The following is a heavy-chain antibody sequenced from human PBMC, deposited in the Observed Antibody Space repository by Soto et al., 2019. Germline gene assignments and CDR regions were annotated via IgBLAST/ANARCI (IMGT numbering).Heavy chain of an antibody. CDR3: AKHTYDILTGYYMGVAFDY. J-gene: IGHJ4*02. CDR2: ISGSGGST. Sequence: SLRLSCAASGFTFSSYAMSWVRQAPGKGLEWVSAISGSGGSTYYADSVKGRFTISRDNSKNTLYLQMNSLRAEDTAVYYCAKHTYDILTGYYMGVAFDYWGQGTLVTVSS. D-gene: IGHD3-9*01. V-gene: IGHV3-23*01. CDR1: GFTFSSYA.